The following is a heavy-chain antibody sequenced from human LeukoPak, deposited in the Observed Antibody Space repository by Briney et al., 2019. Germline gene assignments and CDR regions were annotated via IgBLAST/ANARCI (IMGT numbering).Heavy chain of an antibody. CDR3: ASFYQAYYFDY. D-gene: IGHD2-21*01. J-gene: IGHJ4*02. CDR1: GGSISRGDYY. Sequence: SQTLSLTCTVSGGSISRGDYYWSWIRQPPGKGLEWIGYIFYTGSTYYNPSLKSRVTISVDTSKNQFSLKLSSVTAADTAVYYCASFYQAYYFDYWGQGTLVTVSS. CDR2: IFYTGST. V-gene: IGHV4-30-4*01.